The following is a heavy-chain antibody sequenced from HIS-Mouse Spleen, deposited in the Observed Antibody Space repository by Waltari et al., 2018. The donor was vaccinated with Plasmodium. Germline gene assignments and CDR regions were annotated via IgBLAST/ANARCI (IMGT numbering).Heavy chain of an antibody. V-gene: IGHV4-38-2*02. CDR3: ARSLGIASSYWYFDL. CDR1: GYSISSGYY. D-gene: IGHD2-15*01. Sequence: QVQLQESGPGLVKPSETLSLTCTVSGYSISSGYYWGWIRQPPGKGLEWIGSIYHSGRTDSNPSLKSRGTISVDTSKNQFSLKLSSVTAADTAVYYCARSLGIASSYWYFDLWGRGTLVTVSS. CDR2: IYHSGRT. J-gene: IGHJ2*01.